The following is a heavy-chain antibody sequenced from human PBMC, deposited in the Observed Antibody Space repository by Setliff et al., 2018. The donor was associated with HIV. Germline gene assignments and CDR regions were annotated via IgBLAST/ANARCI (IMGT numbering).Heavy chain of an antibody. CDR2: IIPLFGTA. CDR1: GGTFSNYA. D-gene: IGHD3-22*01. Sequence: EASVKVSCKASGGTFSNYAFSWVRQAPGQGLEWMGGIIPLFGTANYAQNFQGRVTITADASTSTAYMELSSLRSEDTAMYYCARDRHHYDSSGFDALDLWGQGTMVTVSS. J-gene: IGHJ3*01. V-gene: IGHV1-69*13. CDR3: ARDRHHYDSSGFDALDL.